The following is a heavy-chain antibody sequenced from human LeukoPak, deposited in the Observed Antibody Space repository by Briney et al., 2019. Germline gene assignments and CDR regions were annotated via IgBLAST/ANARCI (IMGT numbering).Heavy chain of an antibody. CDR2: ISGSGGST. CDR3: AKDFRARATSFFDY. Sequence: GGSLRLSCEASGFTFSTFAMSWVRQAPGKGLEWVSAISGSGGSTYYADSVKGRFTISRDNSKNTLYLQMNSLRAEDTAVYYCAKDFRARATSFFDYWGQGTLVTVSS. D-gene: IGHD6-6*01. CDR1: GFTFSTFA. J-gene: IGHJ4*02. V-gene: IGHV3-23*01.